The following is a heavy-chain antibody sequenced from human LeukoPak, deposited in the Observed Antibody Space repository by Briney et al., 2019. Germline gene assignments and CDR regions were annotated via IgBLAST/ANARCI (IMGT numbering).Heavy chain of an antibody. CDR1: SGSISSSSYY. CDR3: ARDSTYYDFWSGYSPEWFDP. Sequence: NPSETLSLTCTVSSGSISSSSYYWGWIRQPPGKGLEWIGYIYYSGSTNYNPSLKSRVTISVDTSKNQFSLKLSSVTAADTAVYYCARDSTYYDFWSGYSPEWFDPWGQGTLVTVSS. J-gene: IGHJ5*02. D-gene: IGHD3-3*01. V-gene: IGHV4-61*01. CDR2: IYYSGST.